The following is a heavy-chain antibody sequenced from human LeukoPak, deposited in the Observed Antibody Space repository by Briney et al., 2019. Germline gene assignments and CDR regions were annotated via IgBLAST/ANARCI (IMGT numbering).Heavy chain of an antibody. CDR3: ARAYGSGKGRFDP. Sequence: GGSLRLSCAASGFTFSSYAMHWVRQAPGKGLEYVSAISSNGGSTYYGNSVKGRFTISRDNSKNTLYLQMGSLRAEDMAVYYCARAYGSGKGRFDPWGQGTLVTASS. V-gene: IGHV3-64*01. CDR2: ISSNGGST. CDR1: GFTFSSYA. D-gene: IGHD3-10*01. J-gene: IGHJ5*02.